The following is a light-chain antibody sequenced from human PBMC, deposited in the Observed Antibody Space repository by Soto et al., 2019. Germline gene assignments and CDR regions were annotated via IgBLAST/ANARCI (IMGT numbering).Light chain of an antibody. CDR3: QVWDSSSDHVV. CDR1: NIGSKS. Sequence: SYELTKPPSVSVAPGKTARITCGGNNIGSKSVHWYQQKPGQAPVLVIYYDSDRPSGIPERFSGSNSGNTATLTIRRVEAGDEADYYCQVWDSSSDHVVFGGGTKVTVL. V-gene: IGLV3-21*04. J-gene: IGLJ2*01. CDR2: YDS.